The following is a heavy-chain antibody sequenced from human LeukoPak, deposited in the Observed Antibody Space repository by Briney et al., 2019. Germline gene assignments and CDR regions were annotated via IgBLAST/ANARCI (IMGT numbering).Heavy chain of an antibody. J-gene: IGHJ4*02. CDR1: GFTFSDHF. CDR3: ARGPSGSYNY. V-gene: IGHV3-11*04. Sequence: GGSLRLSCAASGFTFSDHFMTWIRQAPGKGLEWVSYISSSSSTIYYADSVKGRFTISRDNAKNSLYLQMNSLRAEDTAVYYCARGPSGSYNYWGQGTLVTVSS. CDR2: ISSSSSTI. D-gene: IGHD1-26*01.